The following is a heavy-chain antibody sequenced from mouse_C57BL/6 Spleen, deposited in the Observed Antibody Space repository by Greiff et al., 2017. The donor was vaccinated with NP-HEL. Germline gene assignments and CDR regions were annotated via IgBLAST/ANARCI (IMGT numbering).Heavy chain of an antibody. D-gene: IGHD2-5*01. CDR1: GYTFTDYN. V-gene: IGHV1-22*01. CDR3: ARGSNYAYYYALDY. J-gene: IGHJ4*01. Sequence: VQLQQSGPELVKPGASVKMSCKASGYTFTDYNMHWVKQSHGKSLEWIGNINPNNGGTSYNQKFKGKATLTVNKSSSTAYMELSSLTSKDSAVYYCARGSNYAYYYALDYWGQGTSVTVSS. CDR2: INPNNGGT.